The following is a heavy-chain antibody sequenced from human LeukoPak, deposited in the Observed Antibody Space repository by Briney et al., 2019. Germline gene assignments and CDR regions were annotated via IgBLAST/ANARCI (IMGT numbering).Heavy chain of an antibody. CDR1: GGTFSNYA. J-gene: IGHJ3*02. Sequence: ASVKVSCKASGGTFSNYAISWVRQAPGQGLEWMGGIIPIFGTGKHAQKFQGRVTITADESTSTAYMELSSLRSEDTAVYYCARPGYSSGWHAFDIWGQGTMVTVSS. V-gene: IGHV1-69*13. CDR2: IIPIFGTG. CDR3: ARPGYSSGWHAFDI. D-gene: IGHD6-19*01.